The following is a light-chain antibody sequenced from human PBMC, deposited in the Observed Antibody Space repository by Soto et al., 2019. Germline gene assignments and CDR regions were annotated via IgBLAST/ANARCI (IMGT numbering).Light chain of an antibody. CDR2: GAS. J-gene: IGKJ1*01. Sequence: DIVMTQSPATLSVSPGERATLSCRASQSVSSNLAWYQQKPGQAPRLLIYGASTRATAIPARFSGSGSGTEFTLTISSLQYVDFAVYYCHQYYNWTPWTFGQGTKVEIK. CDR3: HQYYNWTPWT. V-gene: IGKV3-15*01. CDR1: QSVSSN.